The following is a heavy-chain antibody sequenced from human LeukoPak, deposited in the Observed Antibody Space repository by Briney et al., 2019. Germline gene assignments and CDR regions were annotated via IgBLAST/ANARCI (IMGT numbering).Heavy chain of an antibody. CDR1: GGSISSYY. CDR2: IYTSGST. Sequence: SETLSLPFTVSGGSISSYYWSWVRQPAGKGLEWIGRIYTSGSTNYNPSLKSRVPMSVDTSKNQFSLKLSSMTAAGTAVYYCARVRFLEWNTYYYMDVWGKGTTVTVSS. J-gene: IGHJ6*03. D-gene: IGHD3-3*01. CDR3: ARVRFLEWNTYYYMDV. V-gene: IGHV4-4*07.